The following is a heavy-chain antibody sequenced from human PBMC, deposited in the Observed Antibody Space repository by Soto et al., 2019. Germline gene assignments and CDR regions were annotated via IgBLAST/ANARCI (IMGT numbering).Heavy chain of an antibody. D-gene: IGHD6-6*01. CDR1: GFTSSSYW. Sequence: GGSLRLSCAASGFTSSSYWMTWVRQAPGKGLEWVANIKQDGSEKYYVDSVKGRFTISRDNAKSPLYLQMNSLRAEDTAVYYCALYSSSSGGIDYWGQGTLVTVSS. V-gene: IGHV3-7*05. CDR2: IKQDGSEK. CDR3: ALYSSSSGGIDY. J-gene: IGHJ4*02.